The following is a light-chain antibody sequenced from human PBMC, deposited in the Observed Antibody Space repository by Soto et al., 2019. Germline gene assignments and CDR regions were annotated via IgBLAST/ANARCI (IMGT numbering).Light chain of an antibody. Sequence: DIQMTQSPSTLSASVGDRVTITCRASQSIGRWLAWYQQKPGKAPNLLIYDASSLESGVPSRFSGSGSRTEFTRTISSLQPDEFATYYCQQYNTYSPERTFGQGTKVDIK. V-gene: IGKV1-5*01. J-gene: IGKJ1*01. CDR2: DAS. CDR1: QSIGRW. CDR3: QQYNTYSPERT.